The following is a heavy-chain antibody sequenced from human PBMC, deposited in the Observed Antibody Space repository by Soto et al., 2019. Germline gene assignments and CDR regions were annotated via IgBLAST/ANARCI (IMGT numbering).Heavy chain of an antibody. D-gene: IGHD3-3*01. CDR2: INPSGGST. J-gene: IGHJ4*02. Sequence: ASVNVSCKAAGYTFTSYYMHWVRQAPGQGLEWMGIINPSGGSTSYAQKFQGRVTMTRDTSTSTVYMELSSLRSEDTAVYYCARDRFLEWLPTQYYFDYWGQGTLVTVSS. CDR1: GYTFTSYY. CDR3: ARDRFLEWLPTQYYFDY. V-gene: IGHV1-46*01.